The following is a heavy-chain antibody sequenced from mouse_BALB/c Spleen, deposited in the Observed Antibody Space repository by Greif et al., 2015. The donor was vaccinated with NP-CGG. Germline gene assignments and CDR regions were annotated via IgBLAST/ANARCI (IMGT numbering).Heavy chain of an antibody. V-gene: IGHV5-12*02. Sequence: EVMLVESGGGLVQPGGSLKLSCATSGFTFSDYYMYWVRQTPEKRLEWVAYISNGGGSTYYPDTVKGRFTISRDNAKNTLYLQMSRLKSEDTAMYYCARLDYGYDAAVDYWGQGTSVTVSS. CDR2: ISNGGGST. J-gene: IGHJ4*01. CDR3: ARLDYGYDAAVDY. D-gene: IGHD2-2*01. CDR1: GFTFSDYY.